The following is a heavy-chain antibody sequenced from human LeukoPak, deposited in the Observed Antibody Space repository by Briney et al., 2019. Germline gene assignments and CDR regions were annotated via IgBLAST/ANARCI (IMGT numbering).Heavy chain of an antibody. CDR3: ARPEAANYYYGMDV. Sequence: PGGSLRLSCAASGFTFSSYGMTWVRQAPGKGLEWIGSIYYSGSTYYNPSLKSRVTISVDTSKNQFSLKLSSVTAADTAVYYCARPEAANYYYGMDVWGQGTTVTVSS. J-gene: IGHJ6*02. CDR1: GFTFSSYG. CDR2: IYYSGST. V-gene: IGHV4-39*01.